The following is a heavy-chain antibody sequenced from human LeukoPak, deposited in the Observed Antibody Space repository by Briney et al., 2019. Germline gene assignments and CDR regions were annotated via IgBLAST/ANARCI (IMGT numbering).Heavy chain of an antibody. J-gene: IGHJ4*02. V-gene: IGHV3-23*01. Sequence: GGSLRLSCAASGFTFSSYAMSWVRQAPGKGLEWVSAISGSGGSTYYADSVKGRFTISRDNSKNTLYLQMNSLRAEDTAVYYCAKPPPRKHGHSSSWFPRPFDYWGQGTLVTVSS. CDR1: GFTFSSYA. CDR3: AKPPPRKHGHSSSWFPRPFDY. CDR2: ISGSGGST. D-gene: IGHD6-13*01.